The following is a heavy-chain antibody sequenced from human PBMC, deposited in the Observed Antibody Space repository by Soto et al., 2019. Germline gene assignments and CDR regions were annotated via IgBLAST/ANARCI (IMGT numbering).Heavy chain of an antibody. CDR3: ARESGGATATLDYYYFYMDV. V-gene: IGHV1-2*04. D-gene: IGHD5-12*01. CDR2: INPNGGVT. Sequence: QVQLVQSGAEVRKPGASVTVSCRSSGDFFNDYYIHWVRQAPGQGVEWMGWINPNGGVTKYAQKFQGWVSMTRDTSIRTVYMQLSRLRSDDTTLYYCARESGGATATLDYYYFYMDVWGTGTTVTVSS. J-gene: IGHJ6*03. CDR1: GDFFNDYY.